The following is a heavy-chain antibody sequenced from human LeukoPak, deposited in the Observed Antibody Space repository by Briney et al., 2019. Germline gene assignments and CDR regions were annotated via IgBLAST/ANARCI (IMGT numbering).Heavy chain of an antibody. V-gene: IGHV4-59*12. CDR3: AREGRYGSGSYETY. Sequence: SETLSLTCTVSGGSISSYYWSWIQQPPGKGLEWIGYIYYSGSTNYNPSLKSRVTISVDTSKNQFSLKLSSVTAADTAIYYCAREGRYGSGSYETYWGQGTLVTVSS. J-gene: IGHJ4*02. D-gene: IGHD3-10*01. CDR1: GGSISSYY. CDR2: IYYSGST.